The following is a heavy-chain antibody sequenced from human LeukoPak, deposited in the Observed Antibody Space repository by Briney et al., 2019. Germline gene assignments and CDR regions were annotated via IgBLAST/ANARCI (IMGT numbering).Heavy chain of an antibody. V-gene: IGHV3-9*01. Sequence: GGSLRLSCAASGFTFDDYAMHWVRQAPGKGLEWVSGISWNSGSIGYADSVKGRFTISRDNAKNSLYLQMNSLRAEDTALYYCAKDINYGGNSNCFDYWGQGTLVTVSS. D-gene: IGHD4-23*01. J-gene: IGHJ4*02. CDR1: GFTFDDYA. CDR3: AKDINYGGNSNCFDY. CDR2: ISWNSGSI.